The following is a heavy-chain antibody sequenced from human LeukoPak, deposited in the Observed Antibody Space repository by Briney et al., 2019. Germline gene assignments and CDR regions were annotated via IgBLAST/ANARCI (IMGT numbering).Heavy chain of an antibody. CDR1: GYTFTGYY. V-gene: IGHV1-2*02. CDR2: INPNSGGT. CDR3: ARDSPYGGNSDFDH. J-gene: IGHJ4*02. Sequence: GASVKVSCKASGYTFTGYYMHWVRQAPGQGLEWMGWINPNSGGTNYAQKFQGRVTMTRDTSISTAYMELSRLRSDDTAVYYCARDSPYGGNSDFDHWGQGTLVTVSS. D-gene: IGHD4-23*01.